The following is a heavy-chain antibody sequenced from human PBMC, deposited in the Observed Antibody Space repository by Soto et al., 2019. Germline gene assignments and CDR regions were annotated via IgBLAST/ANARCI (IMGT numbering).Heavy chain of an antibody. CDR1: GYSFTYYD. CDR2: INCKTGNT. Sequence: SVKVSCKALGYSFTYYDISGVRQSRGQGFEWMGWINCKTGNTNYAQKFQGRVTMTTDTSSSTVYMEMRNLRSDDTAVYYCARVGSGLVSTRAFNYWGQGTRVTVSS. D-gene: IGHD3-10*01. J-gene: IGHJ4*02. V-gene: IGHV1-18*04. CDR3: ARVGSGLVSTRAFNY.